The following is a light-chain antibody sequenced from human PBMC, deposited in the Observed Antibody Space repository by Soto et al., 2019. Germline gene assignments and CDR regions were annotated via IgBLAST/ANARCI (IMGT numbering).Light chain of an antibody. CDR2: DVS. CDR1: SSDVGGYNY. J-gene: IGLJ2*01. V-gene: IGLV2-14*01. Sequence: QSVLTQPASVSGSPGQSITISCTGTSSDVGGYNYVSWYQQHPGKAPKLMIYDVSNRPSGVSNRFSGSKSGNTASLTISGLLADDEADYYCSSYTSSSTLEVLGGGTKLTVL. CDR3: SSYTSSSTLEV.